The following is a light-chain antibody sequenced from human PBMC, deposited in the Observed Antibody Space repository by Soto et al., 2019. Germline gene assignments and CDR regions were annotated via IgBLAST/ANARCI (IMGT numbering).Light chain of an antibody. V-gene: IGLV2-14*01. CDR3: SSYTSSSTYV. J-gene: IGLJ1*01. Sequence: QSVLAQPASVSGSPGQSITTSCTGTSSDVGGYNYVSWYQQHPGKAPKLMIYEVSNRPSGVSFRFSASKSGNTASLTISGLQAEDEADYYCSSYTSSSTYVFGTGTKVTVL. CDR2: EVS. CDR1: SSDVGGYNY.